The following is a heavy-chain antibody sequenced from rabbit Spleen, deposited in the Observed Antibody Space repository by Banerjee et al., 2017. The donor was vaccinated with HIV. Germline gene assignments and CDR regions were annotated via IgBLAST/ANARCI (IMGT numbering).Heavy chain of an antibody. CDR2: IYGGDGVST. J-gene: IGHJ6*01. V-gene: IGHV1S45*01. Sequence: QEQLVESGGGLVKPGGTLTLTCKASGFSLNNNYYMCWVRQAPGKGLEWIACIYGGDGVSTAYASWAKGRFTISKTSSTTVTLQMTRLTAADTATYFCARDTSSSFSRYGMDLWGQGTLVTVS. D-gene: IGHD1-1*01. CDR3: ARDTSSSFSRYGMDL. CDR1: GFSLNNNYY.